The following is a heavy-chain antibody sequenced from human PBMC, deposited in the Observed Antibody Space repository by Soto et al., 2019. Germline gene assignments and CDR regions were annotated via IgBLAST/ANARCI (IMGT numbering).Heavy chain of an antibody. CDR1: GFTISSNA. V-gene: IGHV3-23*01. J-gene: IGHJ4*02. CDR2: TSERGDTT. CDR3: AKDKPGTTSFDY. Sequence: EVQLLESGGGLVQPGGSLRLSCAASGFTISSNAMYWVRQAPGKGLEWVSGTSERGDTTHYADSVKGRFTISRDTSKNTLYLQLNALRVDDTAVYYCAKDKPGTTSFDYWGQGTLVTVSS. D-gene: IGHD1-1*01.